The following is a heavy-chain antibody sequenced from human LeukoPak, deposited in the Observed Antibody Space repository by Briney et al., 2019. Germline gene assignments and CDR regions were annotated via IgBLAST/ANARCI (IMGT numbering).Heavy chain of an antibody. J-gene: IGHJ4*02. CDR1: GFTFNNYA. V-gene: IGHV3-23*01. CDR3: AKHFSSGTYYNYFDY. Sequence: GGSLRLSCVASGFTFNNYAMSWVRQAPGKGMEWVAAISDNGAATHSADSVKGRFTISRDNSKNTLYLQMNSLRAGDTAIYYCAKHFSSGTYYNYFDYWGQGTLVTVSS. D-gene: IGHD3-10*01. CDR2: ISDNGAAT.